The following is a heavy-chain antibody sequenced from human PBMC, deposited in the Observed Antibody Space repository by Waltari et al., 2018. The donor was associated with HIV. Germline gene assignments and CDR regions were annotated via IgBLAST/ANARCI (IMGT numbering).Heavy chain of an antibody. Sequence: QVQLQESGPGLVKPSENLSLTCTVSGGSISSYYWRWIRQPPGKGLEWIGYIYYSGSTNYNPSLKSRVTISVDTSKNQFSLKLSSVTAADTAVYYCARSGSYRGYFDYWGQGTLVTVSS. CDR2: IYYSGST. D-gene: IGHD1-26*01. V-gene: IGHV4-59*01. J-gene: IGHJ4*02. CDR1: GGSISSYY. CDR3: ARSGSYRGYFDY.